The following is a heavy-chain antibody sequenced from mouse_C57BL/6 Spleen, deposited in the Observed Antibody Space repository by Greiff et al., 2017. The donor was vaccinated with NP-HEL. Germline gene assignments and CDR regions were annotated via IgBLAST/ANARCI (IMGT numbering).Heavy chain of an antibody. CDR3: TRERDYYGSSYWYAMDY. J-gene: IGHJ4*01. D-gene: IGHD1-1*01. V-gene: IGHV5-9-1*02. CDR2: ISSGGDYI. CDR1: GFTFSSYA. Sequence: EVQLVESGEGLVKPGGSLKLSCAASGFTFSSYAMSWVRQTPEKRLEWVAYISSGGDYIYYADTVKGRFTISRDNARNTLYLQMSSLKSEDTAMYYCTRERDYYGSSYWYAMDYWGQGTSVTVSS.